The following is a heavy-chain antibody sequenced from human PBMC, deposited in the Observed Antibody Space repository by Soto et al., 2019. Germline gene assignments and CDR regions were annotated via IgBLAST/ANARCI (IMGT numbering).Heavy chain of an antibody. CDR1: GGSFSGYY. V-gene: IGHV4-34*01. CDR2: INHSGST. J-gene: IGHJ4*02. D-gene: IGHD1-1*01. Sequence: SETLSLTCAVYGGSFSGYYLSWIRQPPGKRLEWIGEINHSGSTNYNPSLKSRVTISVDTSKNQFSLKLSSVTAADTAVYYCARPRRGGYNWFDYWGQGTLVTVSS. CDR3: ARPRRGGYNWFDY.